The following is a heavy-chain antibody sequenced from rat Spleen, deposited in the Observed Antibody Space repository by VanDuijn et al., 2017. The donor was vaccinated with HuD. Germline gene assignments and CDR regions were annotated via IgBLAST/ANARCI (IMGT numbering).Heavy chain of an antibody. V-gene: IGHV5S13*01. CDR1: GFTFSDYG. D-gene: IGHD1-9*01. CDR3: ARRHYGYTDYFDY. CDR2: ITNSGGST. J-gene: IGHJ2*01. Sequence: EVQLVESDGGLVQPGRSLKLSCAASGFTFSDYGMAWVRQAPTKGLEWVASITNSGGSTYYRDSVKGRFTISRDNAKSTLSLQMDSLRSEDTATYYCARRHYGYTDYFDYWGQGVMVTVST.